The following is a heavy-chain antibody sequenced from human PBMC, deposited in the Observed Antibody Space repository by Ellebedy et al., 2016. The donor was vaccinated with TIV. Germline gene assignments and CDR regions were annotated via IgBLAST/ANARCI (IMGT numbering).Heavy chain of an antibody. J-gene: IGHJ3*02. CDR1: GFTFNNYA. CDR2: ISNTGSRT. D-gene: IGHD3-16*01. CDR3: AKDRVGGDGRWVFDM. V-gene: IGHV3-23*01. Sequence: GESLKISCAASGFTFNNYAMSWVRQAPGKGLEWVSTISNTGSRTYYADSVEGRFIISRDNSKNTLYLQMNSLRVEDTAIYYCAKDRVGGDGRWVFDMWGQGTLVTVSS.